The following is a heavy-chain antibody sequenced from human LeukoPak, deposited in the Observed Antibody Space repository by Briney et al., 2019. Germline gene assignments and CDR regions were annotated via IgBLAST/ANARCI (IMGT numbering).Heavy chain of an antibody. D-gene: IGHD2-21*02. CDR2: IYYSGST. CDR3: ARAVTAYWYFDL. V-gene: IGHV4-59*01. CDR1: GGSMSRYY. Sequence: SETLSLTCTVSGGSMSRYYWSWIRHPPGKGLEWIEYIYYSGSTNYNPSLKSRVTISVDASENQFSLKLSSVTAADTAVYYCARAVTAYWYFDLWGRGALVTVSS. J-gene: IGHJ2*01.